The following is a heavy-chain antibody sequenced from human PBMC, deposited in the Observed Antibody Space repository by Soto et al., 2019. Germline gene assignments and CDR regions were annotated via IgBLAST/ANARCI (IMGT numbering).Heavy chain of an antibody. CDR3: ARSGYYYDISGYTKTNYFDY. V-gene: IGHV3-13*01. Sequence: GGSLSLSCPTAGFTSSSYGIHWVRPPPGKGREWVSAIDAAGDTYYSGSVKGRFSISRENSKNFVYLQMNSLRAGDTAVYYCARSGYYYDISGYTKTNYFDYWGQGTLVTVSS. D-gene: IGHD3-22*01. CDR1: GFTSSSYG. CDR2: IDAAGDT. J-gene: IGHJ4*02.